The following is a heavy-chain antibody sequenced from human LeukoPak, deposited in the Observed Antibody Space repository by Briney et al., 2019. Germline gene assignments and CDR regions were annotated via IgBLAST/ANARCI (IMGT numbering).Heavy chain of an antibody. J-gene: IGHJ4*02. V-gene: IGHV3-23*01. CDR1: GLTFDNFA. Sequence: GGSLRLSCAASGLTFDNFAMSWVRQAPGKGLEWVSGISDSGRSAYYTDSVKGRFTISRDNSKNTVNLQMNNQRVEDTDVYFCARHDSFIPFWGQGRLVTVSS. CDR2: ISDSGRSA. D-gene: IGHD5-18*01. CDR3: ARHDSFIPF.